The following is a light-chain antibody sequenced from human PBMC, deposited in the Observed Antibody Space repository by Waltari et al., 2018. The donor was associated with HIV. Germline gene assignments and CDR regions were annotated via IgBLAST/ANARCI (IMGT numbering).Light chain of an antibody. CDR3: HCTDSSLMGPVV. Sequence: QSVLTQPPSVSGAPGPRVTISCTGNSSNIGAGHDVQWYRQLPGTAPKFLISGNNFRPSCVPDRFSGSKSGTSASLVITGLQADDEAVYYCHCTDSSLMGPVVFGGGTKLTVL. J-gene: IGLJ2*01. CDR1: SSNIGAGHD. CDR2: GNN. V-gene: IGLV1-40*01.